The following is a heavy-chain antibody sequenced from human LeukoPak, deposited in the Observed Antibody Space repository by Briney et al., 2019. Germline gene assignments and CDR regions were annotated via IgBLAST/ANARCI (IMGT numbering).Heavy chain of an antibody. CDR3: AKDRRITGTTGGWFDP. Sequence: GGSLRLSCAASGFTFSSYAMSWVRQAPGKGLEWVSAISGSGGSTYYADSVKGRFTISRDNSKNTLYLQMNSLRTEDTAVYYCAKDRRITGTTGGWFDPWGQGTLVTVSS. CDR1: GFTFSSYA. CDR2: ISGSGGST. V-gene: IGHV3-23*01. D-gene: IGHD1-7*01. J-gene: IGHJ5*02.